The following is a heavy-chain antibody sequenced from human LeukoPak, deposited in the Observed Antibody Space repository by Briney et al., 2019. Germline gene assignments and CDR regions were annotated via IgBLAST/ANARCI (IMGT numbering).Heavy chain of an antibody. Sequence: GGSLRLSCVASGFTFTNAWMSWVRQPPGKGLEWVGLIKSNIDGGTTDYAAPVKGRFTISRDDSRNTLYLQMNSLKTEDTAVYYCAGSGFAFDAWGQGTLVTVSS. CDR1: GFTFTNAW. V-gene: IGHV3-15*01. J-gene: IGHJ4*02. D-gene: IGHD3-22*01. CDR3: AGSGFAFDA. CDR2: IKSNIDGGTT.